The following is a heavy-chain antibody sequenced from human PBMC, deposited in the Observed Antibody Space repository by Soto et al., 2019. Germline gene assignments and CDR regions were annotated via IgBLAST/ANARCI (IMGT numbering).Heavy chain of an antibody. CDR3: AGLYPYESSGYHLNY. V-gene: IGHV4-59*08. Sequence: SETLSLTCTVASGSISSYYWSWLRQPPGKGLEWIGYVYYIGTTNYNSSLKSRVTISIDTSKNQFSLTLSSVTAADTAVFYCAGLYPYESSGYHLNYWGQGALVTVSS. D-gene: IGHD3-22*01. CDR2: VYYIGTT. J-gene: IGHJ4*02. CDR1: SGSISSYY.